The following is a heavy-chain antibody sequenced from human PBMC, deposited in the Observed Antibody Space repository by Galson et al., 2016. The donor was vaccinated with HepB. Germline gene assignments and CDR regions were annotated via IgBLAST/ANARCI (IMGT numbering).Heavy chain of an antibody. V-gene: IGHV1-18*01. CDR2: ISAYNHNT. CDR3: ARSPSMSGYWYFDY. D-gene: IGHD2/OR15-2a*01. J-gene: IGHJ4*02. CDR1: GYTFTSYG. Sequence: SVKVSCKASGYTFTSYGISWVRQAPGQGLEWMGWISAYNHNTHYAQNLQDRVTLTTESSTSTAYMELRGLRSDDTAVYYCARSPSMSGYWYFDYWGQGTLVTVSS.